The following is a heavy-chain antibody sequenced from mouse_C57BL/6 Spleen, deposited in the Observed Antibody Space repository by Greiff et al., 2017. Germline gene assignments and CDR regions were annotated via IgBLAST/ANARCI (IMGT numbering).Heavy chain of an antibody. CDR2: IDPSDSYT. D-gene: IGHD3-2*02. CDR1: GYTFTSYW. Sequence: VQLQQPGAELVMPGASVKLSCKASGYTFTSYWMHWVKQRPGQGLEWIGEIDPSDSYTNYNQKFKGKSTLTVDKSSSTAYMQLSSLTSEDSAVYYCARRGSSGYDYWGQGTTHTVSS. J-gene: IGHJ2*01. V-gene: IGHV1-69*01. CDR3: ARRGSSGYDY.